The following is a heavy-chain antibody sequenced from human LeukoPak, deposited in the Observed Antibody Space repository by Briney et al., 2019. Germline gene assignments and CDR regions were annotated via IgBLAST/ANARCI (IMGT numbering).Heavy chain of an antibody. J-gene: IGHJ5*02. V-gene: IGHV3-23*01. D-gene: IGHD6-6*01. CDR3: AKQGSIAAYNWFDP. CDR1: GFTFSSYA. Sequence: GGSLRLSCAASGFTFSSYAMSWVRQAPGKGLEWVSAISGSGGSTYCADSVKGRFTTSRDNSKNTLYLQMNSLRAEDTAVYYCAKQGSIAAYNWFDPWGQGTLVTVSS. CDR2: ISGSGGST.